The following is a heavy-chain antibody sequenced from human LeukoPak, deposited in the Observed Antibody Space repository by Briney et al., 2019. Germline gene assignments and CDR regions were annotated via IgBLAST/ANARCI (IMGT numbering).Heavy chain of an antibody. CDR1: GYTFTGYY. CDR2: INPNSGTS. CDR3: ARDRAGGIAVAGDY. Sequence: ASVKVSCKASGYTFTGYYMHWVRQAPGQGLEWMGFINPNSGTSKYVQKFQDRVTMTRDTSINTVYMELGGLRSDDTAVYYCARDRAGGIAVAGDYWGQGTLVTVSS. J-gene: IGHJ4*02. V-gene: IGHV1-2*02. D-gene: IGHD6-19*01.